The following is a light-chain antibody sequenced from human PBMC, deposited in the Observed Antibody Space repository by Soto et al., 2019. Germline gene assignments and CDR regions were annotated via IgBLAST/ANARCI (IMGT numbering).Light chain of an antibody. CDR1: QSINSRY. CDR2: GAS. V-gene: IGKV3-20*01. CDR3: QQFGSSPGFT. Sequence: EIVLTQSPGTLSLSPGERATLSCRASQSINSRYLAWYQQKPGQAPRLLIYGASSMATSIPDRFNGSGSGTDFTLTISRLEPEDFAVYYCQQFGSSPGFTFGPGTKVDIK. J-gene: IGKJ3*01.